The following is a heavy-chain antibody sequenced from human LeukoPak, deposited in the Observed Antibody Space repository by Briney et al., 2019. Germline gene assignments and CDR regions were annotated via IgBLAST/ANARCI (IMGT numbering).Heavy chain of an antibody. CDR3: ARTQPEGVSGY. V-gene: IGHV1-8*01. J-gene: IGHJ4*02. CDR1: GYTFTSYD. CDR2: MNPNSGNT. Sequence: ASVKDSCKASGYTFTSYDINWVRQATGQGREGMGWMNPNSGNTGYAQKFQGRVTMTTDTSTSTAYMELRSLRSDDTAVYYCARTQPEGVSGYWGQGTLVTVSS. D-gene: IGHD6-13*01.